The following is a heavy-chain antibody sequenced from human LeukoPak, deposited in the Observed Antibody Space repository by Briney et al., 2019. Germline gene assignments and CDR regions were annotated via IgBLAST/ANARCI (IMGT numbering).Heavy chain of an antibody. D-gene: IGHD3-22*01. V-gene: IGHV3-23*01. CDR1: GFTFSSYA. CDR2: IGASGADT. J-gene: IGHJ3*01. Sequence: GSLRLSCEASGFTFSSYAMTWVRQAPERGLEWVSAIGASGADTYYADSVKGRFTISRDNAKNTLYLHMTSLGAEDTAVYFCARRPRDTSGYYLGAFEAWGQGTTVTVSS. CDR3: ARRPRDTSGYYLGAFEA.